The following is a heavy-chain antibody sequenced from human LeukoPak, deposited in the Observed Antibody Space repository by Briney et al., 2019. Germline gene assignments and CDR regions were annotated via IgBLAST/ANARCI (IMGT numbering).Heavy chain of an antibody. Sequence: KPSETLSLTCAVYGGSFSGYYWSWIRQPPGKGLEWIGEINHSGRTKYNPSLKSRVTISVDTSKNQFSLKLSSVTAADTAVYYCAVSPGALDVWGHGTTVTVSS. D-gene: IGHD3-10*01. CDR1: GGSFSGYY. CDR2: INHSGRT. V-gene: IGHV4-34*01. CDR3: AVSPGALDV. J-gene: IGHJ6*02.